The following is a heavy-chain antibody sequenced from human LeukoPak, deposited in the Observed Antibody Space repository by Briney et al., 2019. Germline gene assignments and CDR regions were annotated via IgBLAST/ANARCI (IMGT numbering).Heavy chain of an antibody. Sequence: GASVTVSCKASGYTFTGYYMYWVRQAPGQGLEWMGRINPNSGGTNYAQKFQGRVTMTRDTSTSTASLELSRLTSDDTAVYYCARGSGGWYKFDYWGRGTLVTVSS. CDR2: INPNSGGT. J-gene: IGHJ4*02. D-gene: IGHD6-19*01. V-gene: IGHV1-2*06. CDR1: GYTFTGYY. CDR3: ARGSGGWYKFDY.